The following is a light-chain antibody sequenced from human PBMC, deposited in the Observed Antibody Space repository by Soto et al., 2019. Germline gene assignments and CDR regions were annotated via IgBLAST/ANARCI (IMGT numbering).Light chain of an antibody. CDR3: QQYGSPPPFT. J-gene: IGKJ3*01. CDR2: AAS. CDR1: QTISGNF. Sequence: EIVLTQSPGTLSLSPGERATLSCRASQTISGNFLAWYQQKPGQAPRLLMYAASTRATGIPDRFSGGGSETEFSLTISRLEPEDFALYYCQQYGSPPPFTFGPGTKVDIK. V-gene: IGKV3-20*01.